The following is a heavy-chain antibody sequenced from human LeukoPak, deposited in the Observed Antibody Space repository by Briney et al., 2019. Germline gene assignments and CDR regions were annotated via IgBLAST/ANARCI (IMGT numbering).Heavy chain of an antibody. CDR1: GYSFTSYF. V-gene: IGHV1-46*01. Sequence: ASVKVSCQASGYSFTSYFMHWVRQAPGQGLEWMGIINPSGGSTSYAQRFQGRVTMTRDMSTSTVYMELSSLRSEDTALYYCARVRTLYYDSSRDAFDIWGQGTMVTVSS. D-gene: IGHD3-22*01. CDR2: INPSGGST. CDR3: ARVRTLYYDSSRDAFDI. J-gene: IGHJ3*02.